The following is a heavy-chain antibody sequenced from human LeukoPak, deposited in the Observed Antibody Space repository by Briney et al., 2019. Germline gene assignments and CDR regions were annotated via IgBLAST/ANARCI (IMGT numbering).Heavy chain of an antibody. Sequence: ASVKVSCKASGYTFTSYYVHWVRQAPGQGLEWMGIINPSGGSTSYAQKFQGRVTMTRDMSTSTVYMELSSLRSEDTAVYYCARDPGEDAFDIWGQGTMVTVSS. V-gene: IGHV1-46*01. CDR1: GYTFTSYY. D-gene: IGHD1-14*01. J-gene: IGHJ3*02. CDR3: ARDPGEDAFDI. CDR2: INPSGGST.